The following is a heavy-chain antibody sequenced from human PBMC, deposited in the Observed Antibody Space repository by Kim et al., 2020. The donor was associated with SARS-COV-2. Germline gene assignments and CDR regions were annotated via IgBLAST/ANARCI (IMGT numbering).Heavy chain of an antibody. CDR3: ARGNLRSRDY. V-gene: IGHV3-74*01. CDR2: INSDGSTT. J-gene: IGHJ4*02. Sequence: GGSLRLSCAASGFTFSSYWMHWVRQAPGKGLVWVSLINSDGSTTTYADSVKGRFTISRDNAKNTLYLQMNSLRAEDTAVYYCARGNLRSRDYWGQGTLVTVSS. D-gene: IGHD1-26*01. CDR1: GFTFSSYW.